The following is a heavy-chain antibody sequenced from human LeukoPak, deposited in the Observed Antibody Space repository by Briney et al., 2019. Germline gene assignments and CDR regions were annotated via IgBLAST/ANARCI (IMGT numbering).Heavy chain of an antibody. D-gene: IGHD3-10*01. CDR3: ASGSLNYYGSGRLTRLRMHL. CDR1: GGSFSGYY. Sequence: PSDTLSLTCAVYGGSFSGYYWSWIRQPPGKGLEWMGEINHSGSTYYNPSRKSRVTIAVDTDKNKFSLKLSFVTAADTAVYDCASGSLNYYGSGRLTRLRMHLWGKGTTVTVSS. V-gene: IGHV4-34*01. CDR2: INHSGST. J-gene: IGHJ6*04.